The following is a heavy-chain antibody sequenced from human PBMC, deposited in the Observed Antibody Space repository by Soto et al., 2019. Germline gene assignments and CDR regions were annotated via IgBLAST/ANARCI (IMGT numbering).Heavy chain of an antibody. CDR3: ARGYNFYGSGSYYENFDY. D-gene: IGHD3-10*01. V-gene: IGHV1-8*01. Sequence: ASVKVSCKASGYTFTSYDINWVRQATGQGLEWTGWMNPNSGNTGYAQKFQGRVTMTRNTSISTAYMELSSLRSEDTAVYYCARGYNFYGSGSYYENFDYWGQGTLVTVSS. CDR2: MNPNSGNT. CDR1: GYTFTSYD. J-gene: IGHJ4*02.